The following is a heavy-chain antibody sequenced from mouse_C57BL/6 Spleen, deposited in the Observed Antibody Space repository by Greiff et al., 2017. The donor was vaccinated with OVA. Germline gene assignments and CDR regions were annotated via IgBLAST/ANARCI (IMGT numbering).Heavy chain of an antibody. D-gene: IGHD2-5*01. Sequence: QVQLQQPGTELVKPGASVKLSCKASGYTFTSYWMHWVTQRPGHGLEWIGNLTPSNGGTNYNEKFKSKATLTVDKSSRTADMQLSSLTSEDSAVYYCARGGSNYVYYCDYWGQGTTRTGAS. CDR3: ARGGSNYVYYCDY. V-gene: IGHV1-53*01. J-gene: IGHJ2*01. CDR2: LTPSNGGT. CDR1: GYTFTSYW.